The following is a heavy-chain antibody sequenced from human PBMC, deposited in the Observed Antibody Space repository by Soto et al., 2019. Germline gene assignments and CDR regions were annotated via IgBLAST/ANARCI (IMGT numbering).Heavy chain of an antibody. J-gene: IGHJ4*02. Sequence: QVQLVQSGAEVKKPGASVKVSCKASGYTFTNFGISWVRQAPGQGLEWMGWISAYNGNTNYAQNFQGRVTMTTDTSPSTANMELRSLIADDTAVYDGARAGPPMDYWGQGTLVTVSS. CDR3: ARAGPPMDY. CDR1: GYTFTNFG. CDR2: ISAYNGNT. V-gene: IGHV1-18*01. D-gene: IGHD3-10*01.